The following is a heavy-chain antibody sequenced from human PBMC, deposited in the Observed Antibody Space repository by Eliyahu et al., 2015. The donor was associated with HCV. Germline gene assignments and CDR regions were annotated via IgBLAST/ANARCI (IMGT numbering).Heavy chain of an antibody. CDR3: ARLRSAWEPFDI. V-gene: IGHV5-10-1*03. J-gene: IGHJ4*02. Sequence: VQLVQSGAEVKKPGESLTISCKASGYNFNHNWISWVRQXPGKGLECVGRIDPSDTYTNYSPSFQGHVTISVDRSIDTAYLQWTSLQASDTAIYYCARLRSAWEPFDIWGLGTLVTVSS. CDR2: IDPSDTYT. CDR1: GYNFNHNW. D-gene: IGHD1-14*01.